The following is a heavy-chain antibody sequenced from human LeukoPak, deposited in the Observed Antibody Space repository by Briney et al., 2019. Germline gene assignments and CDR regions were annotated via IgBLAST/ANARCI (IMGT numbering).Heavy chain of an antibody. D-gene: IGHD5-12*01. V-gene: IGHV3-23*01. CDR1: GLSFSSYA. J-gene: IGHJ4*02. CDR2: ISGSGGST. Sequence: QPGGSLRLSFAASGLSFSSYAMSWVRQAPGKGLEWVSAISGSGGSTYYADSVKGRFTISKDNSKNTLYLQMNSLRAEDTAVYYCAKSRRGYDSGVWGQGTLVTVSS. CDR3: AKSRRGYDSGV.